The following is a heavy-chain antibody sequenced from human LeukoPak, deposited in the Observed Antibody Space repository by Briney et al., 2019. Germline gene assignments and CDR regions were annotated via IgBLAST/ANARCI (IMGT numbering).Heavy chain of an antibody. CDR1: GFTFGDYA. D-gene: IGHD4-23*01. Sequence: PGGSLRLSCTASGFTFGDYAMSWVRQAPGKGLEWVGFIRSKAYGGTTECAVSVKGRFTISRDDSKSIAYLQMNSLKTEDTAVYYCSRELRWYFDYWGQGTLVTVSS. CDR3: SRELRWYFDY. J-gene: IGHJ4*02. V-gene: IGHV3-49*04. CDR2: IRSKAYGGTT.